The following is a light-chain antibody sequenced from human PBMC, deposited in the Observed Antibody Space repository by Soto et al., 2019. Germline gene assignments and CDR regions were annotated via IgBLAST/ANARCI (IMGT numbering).Light chain of an antibody. Sequence: VVTPSPDSLAVALGGSSTIKCRSRQSVLFSTNNKNYLAWYQQKPGQPPKLLLYWASTRESGVPDRFSGSGSGTDFTLTISSLQAEDVAVYYCQQDYSTPLTFGGGTKVDIK. V-gene: IGKV4-1*01. CDR3: QQDYSTPLT. CDR2: WAS. J-gene: IGKJ4*01. CDR1: QSVLFSTNNKNY.